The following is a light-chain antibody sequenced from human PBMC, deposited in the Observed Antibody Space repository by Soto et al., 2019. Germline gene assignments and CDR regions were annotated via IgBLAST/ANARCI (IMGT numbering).Light chain of an antibody. V-gene: IGKV1-5*03. Sequence: DIQMTQSPSTLSASVGDRVTITCRASQSISSWLAWYQQKPGKAPNLLIYKASTLQSGVPSRFSGSGSGTEFTLTITGLQPDDFATYYGQQYNTDSSTFGQGTKVEIK. CDR1: QSISSW. CDR2: KAS. CDR3: QQYNTDSST. J-gene: IGKJ1*01.